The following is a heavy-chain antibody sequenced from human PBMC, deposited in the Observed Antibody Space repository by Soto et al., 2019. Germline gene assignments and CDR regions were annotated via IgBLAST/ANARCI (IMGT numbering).Heavy chain of an antibody. CDR1: GGTFSSYA. D-gene: IGHD6-19*01. CDR3: ARDQGEAVAPLNWYFDL. Sequence: QVQLVQSGAEVKKPGSSVKVSCKASGGTFSSYAISWVRQAPGQGLEWMGGIIPIFGTANYAQKFQGRVTITADESTSTAYMELSSLRSEDTAVYYCARDQGEAVAPLNWYFDLWGRGTLVTVSS. CDR2: IIPIFGTA. V-gene: IGHV1-69*01. J-gene: IGHJ2*01.